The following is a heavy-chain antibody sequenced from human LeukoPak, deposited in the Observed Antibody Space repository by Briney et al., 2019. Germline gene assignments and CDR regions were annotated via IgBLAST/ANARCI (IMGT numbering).Heavy chain of an antibody. D-gene: IGHD4-17*01. CDR1: GGSIRSYY. V-gene: IGHV4-59*01. J-gene: IGHJ4*02. Sequence: ETLSLTCTVSGGSIRSYYWSWIRQPPGKGLEWIGYIYYSGSTNYNPSLKSRVSISVDTSKNQFSLKLSSVTAADTAVYYCARTGSTVTMLYPFDHWGQGTLVTVSS. CDR2: IYYSGST. CDR3: ARTGSTVTMLYPFDH.